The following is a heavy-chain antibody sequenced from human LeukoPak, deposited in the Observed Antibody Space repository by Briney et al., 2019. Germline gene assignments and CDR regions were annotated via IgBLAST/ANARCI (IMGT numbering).Heavy chain of an antibody. CDR1: GFTFSSYW. CDR2: INDAGSDA. V-gene: IGHV3-74*01. D-gene: IGHD1-14*01. Sequence: GGSLRLSCTASGFTFSSYWMHWVRQVPGKGLVWVSRINDAGSDATYADSVKGRFTISRDNAENTLYLQMNSLRAEDTAVYYCAKGSDRHDYWGQGTLVTVSS. CDR3: AKGSDRHDY. J-gene: IGHJ4*02.